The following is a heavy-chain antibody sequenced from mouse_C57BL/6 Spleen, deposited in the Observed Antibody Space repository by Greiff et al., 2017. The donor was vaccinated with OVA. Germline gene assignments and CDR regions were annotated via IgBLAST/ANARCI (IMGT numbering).Heavy chain of an antibody. D-gene: IGHD2-3*01. CDR3: ARRGDGYYGDDY. CDR1: GYTFTSYW. Sequence: VQLQQPGAELVKPGASVKMSCKASGYTFTSYWITWVKQRPGQGLEWIRDIYPGSGSTNYNEKFKSKATLTVDTSSSTAYMQLSSLTSEDSAVYYCARRGDGYYGDDYWGQGTTLTVSS. V-gene: IGHV1-55*01. J-gene: IGHJ2*01. CDR2: IYPGSGST.